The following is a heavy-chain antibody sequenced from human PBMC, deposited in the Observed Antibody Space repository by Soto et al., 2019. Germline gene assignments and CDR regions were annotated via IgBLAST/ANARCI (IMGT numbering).Heavy chain of an antibody. Sequence: QVQLVQSGAEVKKPGSSVKVSCKASGGTFSSYAISWVRQAPGQGLEWMGGIIPIFGTANYAQKFQGRVTSTADESTSTAYMELSSLRSEDTAVYYCARDLVGCSGGSCYSNAFDIWGQGTMVTVSS. CDR2: IIPIFGTA. J-gene: IGHJ3*02. V-gene: IGHV1-69*12. CDR3: ARDLVGCSGGSCYSNAFDI. CDR1: GGTFSSYA. D-gene: IGHD2-15*01.